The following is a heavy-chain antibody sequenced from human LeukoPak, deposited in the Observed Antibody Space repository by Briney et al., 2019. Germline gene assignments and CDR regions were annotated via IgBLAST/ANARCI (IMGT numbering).Heavy chain of an antibody. CDR2: IYPSGST. D-gene: IGHD3-22*01. CDR3: ARQMIFYFVSGYYYDSSGPPHFDY. J-gene: IGHJ4*02. CDR1: GGSISSGSYY. V-gene: IGHV4-61*02. Sequence: SETLSLTCTDPGGSISSGSYYWSWIRQPAGKGLEWIVCIYPSGSTNYNPSLKIRVTISLDTSKNQFSLKLSSVTAADTAVYYCARQMIFYFVSGYYYDSSGPPHFDYWGQGTLVTVSS.